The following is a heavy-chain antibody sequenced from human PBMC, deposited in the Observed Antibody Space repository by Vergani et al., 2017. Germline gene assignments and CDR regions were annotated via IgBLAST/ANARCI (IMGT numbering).Heavy chain of an antibody. CDR1: GYSLSDHY. J-gene: IGHJ5*02. V-gene: IGHV1-2*02. CDR3: ARNRGRGGSYSVAWFDP. Sequence: QVQLVQSGAEVSKPGASVKVSCKASGYSLSDHYIHWVRQAPGQGFAWMRRLDPHTGYTKYAEKFQGRAILTRDRSISTAYMELISLISDDTAVYYCARNRGRGGSYSVAWFDPWGQGTQVTVAS. CDR2: LDPHTGYT. D-gene: IGHD3-10*01.